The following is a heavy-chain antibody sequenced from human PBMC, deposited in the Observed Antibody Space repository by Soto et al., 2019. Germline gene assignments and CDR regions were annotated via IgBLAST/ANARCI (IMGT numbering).Heavy chain of an antibody. CDR2: IIPIFGTA. CDR3: ARGSDYDSSGYYYSWLDP. D-gene: IGHD3-22*01. Sequence: SVKVSCKASGGTFSSYAISWVRQAPGQGLEWMGGIIPIFGTANYAQKFQGRVTITADESTSTAYMELSSLRSEDTAVYYCARGSDYDSSGYYYSWLDPWGQGTLVTVSS. J-gene: IGHJ5*02. V-gene: IGHV1-69*13. CDR1: GGTFSSYA.